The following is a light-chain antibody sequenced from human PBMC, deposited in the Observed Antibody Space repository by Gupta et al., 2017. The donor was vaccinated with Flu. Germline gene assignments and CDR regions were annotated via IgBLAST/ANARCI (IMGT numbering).Light chain of an antibody. CDR3: MQGSRWPWA. CDR2: QVS. J-gene: IGKJ1*01. CDR1: QSLVYSDGTTY. V-gene: IGKV2-30*01. Sequence: DVVMTQSPLSLPVTLGQPASISCRTSQSLVYSDGTTYLHWFQQRPGQSPRRLIYQVSHRESGVPDRISGSGSGTDFTMKISRVEAEDVGVYYCMQGSRWPWAFGQGTKVEIK.